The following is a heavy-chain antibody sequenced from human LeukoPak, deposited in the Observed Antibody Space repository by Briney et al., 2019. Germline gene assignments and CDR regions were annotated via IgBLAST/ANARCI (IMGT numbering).Heavy chain of an antibody. V-gene: IGHV1-3*01. D-gene: IGHD6-13*01. J-gene: IGHJ3*02. CDR1: GYTFISYT. CDR3: ARGSSTWSNAFDT. Sequence: ASVKVPCKASGYTFISYTMHWVRQAPGQRLEWMGWINVDKGNTKYSQKFQDRVIISWDTSASTAYMELSSLRSEDTAVFYCARGSSTWSNAFDTWGQGTMVTVSS. CDR2: INVDKGNT.